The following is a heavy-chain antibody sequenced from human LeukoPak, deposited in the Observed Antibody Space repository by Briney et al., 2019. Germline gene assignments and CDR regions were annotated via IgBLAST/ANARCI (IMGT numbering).Heavy chain of an antibody. J-gene: IGHJ4*02. CDR2: ISWNSGSI. CDR3: AKKGFEGTFDY. CDR1: GFTFDDYA. V-gene: IGHV3-9*01. D-gene: IGHD3-16*01. Sequence: GGSLRLSCAASGFTFDDYAMHWVRQAPGKGLEWVSGISWNSGSIGYADSVKGRFTISRDNAKNSLYLQMNSLRAEDTALYYCAKKGFEGTFDYWGQGTLVTVSS.